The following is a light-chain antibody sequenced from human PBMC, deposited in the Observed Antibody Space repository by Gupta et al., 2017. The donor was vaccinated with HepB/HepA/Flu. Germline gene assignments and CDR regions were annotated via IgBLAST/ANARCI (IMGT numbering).Light chain of an antibody. CDR2: GAS. CDR1: QSVSTK. CDR3: QQDSNRYT. J-gene: IGKJ2*01. V-gene: IGKV3-15*01. Sequence: EILITQPPATLCLSRGERPTLTCRASQSVSTKLSWYKQKPGQAPSLLIYGASTRATGVPARVSGSGSGTEFTLTIGSLQSEDSALYYCQQDSNRYTFGQGTILEMK.